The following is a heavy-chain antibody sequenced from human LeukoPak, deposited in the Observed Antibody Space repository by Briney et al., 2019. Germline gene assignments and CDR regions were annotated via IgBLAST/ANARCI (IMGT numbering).Heavy chain of an antibody. D-gene: IGHD6-13*01. CDR1: GFTFSSYG. CDR3: AKGLSIAAAAPVLGY. Sequence: GGSLRLSCAASGFTFSSYGMSWVRQAPGKGLEWVSAISGSGGSTYYADSVKGRFTISRDNSKNTLYLQMNSLRAEDTAVYYCAKGLSIAAAAPVLGYWGQGTLVTVSS. CDR2: ISGSGGST. V-gene: IGHV3-23*01. J-gene: IGHJ4*02.